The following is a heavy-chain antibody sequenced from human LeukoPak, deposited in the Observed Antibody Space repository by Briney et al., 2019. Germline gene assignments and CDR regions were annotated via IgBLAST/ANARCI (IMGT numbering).Heavy chain of an antibody. D-gene: IGHD7-27*01. Sequence: KPGGSLRLSCAASGFTFTDYYMSWIRQAPGKGLEWVSFIGTRDSTRYYADSVKGRFTISRDNAENSLYLQTNSLRAEDTAVYYCARATNWGFPLHMDVWGKGNTVTVSS. V-gene: IGHV3-11*01. CDR3: ARATNWGFPLHMDV. CDR2: IGTRDSTR. CDR1: GFTFTDYY. J-gene: IGHJ6*03.